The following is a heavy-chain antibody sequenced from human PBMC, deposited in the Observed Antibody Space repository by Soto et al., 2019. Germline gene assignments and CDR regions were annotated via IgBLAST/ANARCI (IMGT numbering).Heavy chain of an antibody. CDR3: ASASRSSWYSVHAPKFDY. V-gene: IGHV4-30-4*01. Sequence: SETLSLTCSVSGGSISSGDYYWSWIRQPPGKGLEWIGYIYYSGSTYYNPSLKSRVTISVDTSKNQFSLKLSSVSAAHTAVYYCASASRSSWYSVHAPKFDYWGQGTLVTVSS. D-gene: IGHD6-13*01. CDR1: GGSISSGDYY. CDR2: IYYSGST. J-gene: IGHJ4*02.